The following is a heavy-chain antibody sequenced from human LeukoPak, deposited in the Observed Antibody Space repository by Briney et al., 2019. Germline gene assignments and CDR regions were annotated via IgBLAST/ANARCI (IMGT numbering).Heavy chain of an antibody. V-gene: IGHV3-23*01. CDR3: AKMRGQYYHSYYMDA. CDR2: GGSGGST. Sequence: GGSLRLSCAAPGFIFSSYAMSWVRQAPGKGLEWVSYGGSGGSTYYADSVKGRFTVSRDDSKSTLYQQMNSLTAEDTAVYYCAKMRGQYYHSYYMDAWGKGTTVTVSS. CDR1: GFIFSSYA. J-gene: IGHJ6*03.